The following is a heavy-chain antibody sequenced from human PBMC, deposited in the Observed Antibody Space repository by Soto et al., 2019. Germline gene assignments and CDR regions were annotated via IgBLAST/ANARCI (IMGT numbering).Heavy chain of an antibody. J-gene: IGHJ6*02. Sequence: GASVKVSCKASGYTFTSYGISWVRQAPGQGLEWMGWISAYNGNTNYVQKLQGRVTMTTDTSTSTAYMELRSLRSDDTAVYYCARGTYSGYDEPKNYYYYGMDVWGQGTTVTVSS. V-gene: IGHV1-18*01. CDR3: ARGTYSGYDEPKNYYYYGMDV. D-gene: IGHD5-12*01. CDR2: ISAYNGNT. CDR1: GYTFTSYG.